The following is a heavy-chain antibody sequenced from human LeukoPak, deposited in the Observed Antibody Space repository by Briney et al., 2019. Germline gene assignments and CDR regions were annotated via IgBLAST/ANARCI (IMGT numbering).Heavy chain of an antibody. Sequence: ASVKVSCKASGYTFTGYYMHWVRQAPGQGLEWMGWINPNSGGTNYAQKFQGWVTMTRDTSISTAYMELSRLRSDDTAVYYCARSTVTGNGMDVWGQWTTVTVSS. D-gene: IGHD4-17*01. V-gene: IGHV1-2*04. CDR3: ARSTVTGNGMDV. CDR1: GYTFTGYY. J-gene: IGHJ6*02. CDR2: INPNSGGT.